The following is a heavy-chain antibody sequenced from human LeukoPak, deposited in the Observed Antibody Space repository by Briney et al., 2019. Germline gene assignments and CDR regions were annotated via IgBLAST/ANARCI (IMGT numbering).Heavy chain of an antibody. J-gene: IGHJ4*02. V-gene: IGHV3-23*01. CDR1: GFTFSSDA. CDR3: AKAGHYYGSGSSFDY. D-gene: IGHD3-10*01. CDR2: ISGSGGST. Sequence: GGSLRLSCAASGFTFSSDAMSWVRQAPGKGLEWVSAISGSGGSTYYADSVKGRFTISRDNSKNTLYLQMNGLRAEDTAVYYCAKAGHYYGSGSSFDYWGQGTLVTVSS.